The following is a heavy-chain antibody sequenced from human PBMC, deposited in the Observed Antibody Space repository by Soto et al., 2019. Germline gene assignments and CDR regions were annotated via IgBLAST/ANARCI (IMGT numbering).Heavy chain of an antibody. V-gene: IGHV1-69*06. CDR3: AREGRGKKAGYNGLVSLGY. J-gene: IGHJ4*02. D-gene: IGHD2-2*02. Sequence: QLVQSGPEVKKPGTSVKVSCTVSGSRFSNYVISWVRQAPGHGLEWLGRIIPIFNSTQYAQRFQGRVTITADKSTNTASLELSSLRSDDTAVYYCAREGRGKKAGYNGLVSLGYWGQGTLVTVSS. CDR2: IIPIFNST. CDR1: GSRFSNYV.